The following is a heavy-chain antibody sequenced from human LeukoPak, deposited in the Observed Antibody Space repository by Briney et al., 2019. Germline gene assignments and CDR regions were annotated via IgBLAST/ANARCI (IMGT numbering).Heavy chain of an antibody. CDR3: ARDGNYYGMDV. V-gene: IGHV3-7*01. J-gene: IGHJ6*02. CDR2: IKQDGSEK. CDR1: GFTFSSYW. D-gene: IGHD1-14*01. Sequence: GGSLRLSCEASGFTFSSYWMSWVRQAPGKGLEWVANIKQDGSEKYYVDSVKGRFTISRDNAKNSLYLQMNSLRAEDTAVYYCARDGNYYGMDVWGQGTTVTVSS.